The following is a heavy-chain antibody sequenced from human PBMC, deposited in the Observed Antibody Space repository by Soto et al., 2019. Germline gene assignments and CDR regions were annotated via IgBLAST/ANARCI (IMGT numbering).Heavy chain of an antibody. D-gene: IGHD2-15*01. V-gene: IGHV3-30-3*01. CDR3: ARIKGRDY. Sequence: GGSLRLSCAASGFTFSSYAMHWVRQAPGKGLEWVAVISYDGSNKYYADSVKGRFTISRDNSKNTLYLQMNSLRAEDTAVYYCARIKGRDYWGQGTLVTVSS. CDR1: GFTFSSYA. J-gene: IGHJ4*02. CDR2: ISYDGSNK.